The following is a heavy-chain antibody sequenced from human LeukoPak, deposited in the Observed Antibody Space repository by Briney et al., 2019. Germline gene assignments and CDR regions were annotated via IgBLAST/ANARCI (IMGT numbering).Heavy chain of an antibody. Sequence: ASVKVSCKASGYTFTGYYMHWVRQAPGQGLEWMGWINPNSGGTNYAQKFQGRVTMTRDTSISTAYMELSRLRSDDTAVYYCARDRGYYDSSAHGILFDYWGQGTLVTVSS. J-gene: IGHJ4*02. D-gene: IGHD3-22*01. CDR3: ARDRGYYDSSAHGILFDY. CDR1: GYTFTGYY. V-gene: IGHV1-2*02. CDR2: INPNSGGT.